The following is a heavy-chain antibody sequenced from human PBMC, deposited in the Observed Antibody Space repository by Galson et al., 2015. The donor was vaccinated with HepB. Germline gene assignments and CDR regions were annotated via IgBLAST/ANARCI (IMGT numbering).Heavy chain of an antibody. D-gene: IGHD4-17*01. Sequence: SVKVSCKASGYTFTGYYMHWVRQAPGQRLEWMGRINPNSGGTNYAQKFQGRVTMTRDTSISTAYMELSRLRSDDTAVYYCARDQVTTVTRRGAFEIWGQGTMVTVSS. V-gene: IGHV1-2*06. CDR2: INPNSGGT. CDR3: ARDQVTTVTRRGAFEI. J-gene: IGHJ3*02. CDR1: GYTFTGYY.